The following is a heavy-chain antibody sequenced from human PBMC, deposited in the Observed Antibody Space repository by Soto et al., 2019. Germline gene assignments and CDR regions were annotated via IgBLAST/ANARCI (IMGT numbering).Heavy chain of an antibody. CDR2: ILFDGSSQ. Sequence: GGLLSLTCAASGGSCSAYAIHLVSMPTGKGLEWVRVILFDGSSQDYADSVKRRITISRDNSKNTVYLQLNSLREEDTSVYYCLRDRTAGGSYLGYNVFDLLVQGTLVTVS. D-gene: IGHD3-16*02. CDR3: LRDRTAGGSYLGYNVFDL. CDR1: GGSCSAYA. J-gene: IGHJ5*02. V-gene: IGHV3-30-3*01.